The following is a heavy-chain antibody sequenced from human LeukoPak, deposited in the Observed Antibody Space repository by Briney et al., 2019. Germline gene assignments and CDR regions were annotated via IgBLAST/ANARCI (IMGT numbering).Heavy chain of an antibody. V-gene: IGHV3-23*01. CDR2: IDTSGSNT. CDR3: ASIAAAGLDAFDF. D-gene: IGHD6-13*01. J-gene: IGHJ3*01. CDR1: GLTFSSYA. Sequence: PGGSLRLSCTVSGLTFSSYAMSWVRQAPGKGLEWVSAIDTSGSNTHFADSVKGRFTISRDNSKNTLYLQMNRLRTEDTAVYYCASIAAAGLDAFDFWGQGTMVTVSS.